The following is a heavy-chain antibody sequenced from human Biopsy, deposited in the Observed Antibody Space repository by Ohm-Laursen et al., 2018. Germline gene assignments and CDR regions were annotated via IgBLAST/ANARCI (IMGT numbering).Heavy chain of an antibody. Sequence: GASVKVSCKASGYTFTTYYIHWVRQAPGQGLEWMGIINPGGNSTAYTQNFQGRVTTTWDTSTTTVYMELSSLRSEDTAVYYCVLASFDYWDQGTLVTVPS. CDR1: GYTFTTYY. V-gene: IGHV1-46*01. CDR2: INPGGNST. J-gene: IGHJ4*02. CDR3: VLASFDY.